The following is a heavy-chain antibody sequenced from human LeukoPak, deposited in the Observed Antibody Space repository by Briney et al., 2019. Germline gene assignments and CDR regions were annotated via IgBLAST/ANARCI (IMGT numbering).Heavy chain of an antibody. J-gene: IGHJ4*02. D-gene: IGHD3-22*01. CDR3: ARLYQHDSSTYRPVDY. CDR2: ISYDGSNK. Sequence: GRSMRLSCAASGFTFSSYAMHWVRQAPGKGLEWVAVISYDGSNKYYADSVKGRFTISRDNSKNTLNLQMNSLRAEDTAVYYCARLYQHDSSTYRPVDYWGQGTLVSVSS. V-gene: IGHV3-30*04. CDR1: GFTFSSYA.